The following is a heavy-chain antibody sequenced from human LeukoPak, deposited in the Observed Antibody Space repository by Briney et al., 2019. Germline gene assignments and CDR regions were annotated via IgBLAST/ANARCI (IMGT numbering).Heavy chain of an antibody. CDR2: INHSGST. CDR3: ARPNYYDSSGYYYFDY. V-gene: IGHV4-34*01. CDR1: GGSFSGYY. Sequence: SETLSLTCAVYGGSFSGYYWSWIRQPPGKGLEWIGEINHSGSTNYNPPLKSRVTISVDTSKNQFSLKLSSVTAADTAVYYCARPNYYDSSGYYYFDYWGQGTLVTVSS. J-gene: IGHJ4*02. D-gene: IGHD3-22*01.